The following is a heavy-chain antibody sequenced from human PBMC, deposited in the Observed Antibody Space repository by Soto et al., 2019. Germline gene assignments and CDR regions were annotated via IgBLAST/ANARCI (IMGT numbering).Heavy chain of an antibody. CDR1: GYTFTNYA. J-gene: IGHJ4*02. D-gene: IGHD1-26*01. CDR2: INAVNGDT. Sequence: QVQLVQSGAEVKKPGASVRVSCKASGYTFTNYAMHWVRQAPGQRLEWMAWINAVNGDTKYSQKFQGRVSITMDTAATTAYMELSSLRSEDTAVYYCAREVEDRSYSGGYWGQGTLVTVSS. V-gene: IGHV1-3*01. CDR3: AREVEDRSYSGGY.